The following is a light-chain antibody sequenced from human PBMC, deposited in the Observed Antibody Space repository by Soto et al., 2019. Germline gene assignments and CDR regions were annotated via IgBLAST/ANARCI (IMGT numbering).Light chain of an antibody. V-gene: IGKV1-39*01. CDR1: QSVTTY. CDR2: VAS. Sequence: DFQLTQSPSSLSASVGDRVTITCRCSQSVTTYLNWYQQKPGKAPKLLIYVASVLQTGVPSRFSGSGSGTNFSLTINGLQPDDFATYFCQQTYSIPPLTFGGGTRVEIK. J-gene: IGKJ4*01. CDR3: QQTYSIPPLT.